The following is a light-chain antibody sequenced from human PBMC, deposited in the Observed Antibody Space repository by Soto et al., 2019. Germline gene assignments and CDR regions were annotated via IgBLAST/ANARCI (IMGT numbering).Light chain of an antibody. J-gene: IGKJ1*01. V-gene: IGKV3D-20*02. Sequence: GQGTTLSCKASQSATGTNASWYQQRAGQARSLLIYDAVRSATGIPDRFSGSGSATVFTPISSRLQSEDVPVYYCQQSYSSTPTFGQGTKVDIK. CDR1: QSATGTN. CDR2: DAV. CDR3: QQSYSSTPT.